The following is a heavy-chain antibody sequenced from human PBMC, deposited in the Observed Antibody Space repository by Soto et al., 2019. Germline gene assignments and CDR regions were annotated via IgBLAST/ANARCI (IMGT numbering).Heavy chain of an antibody. CDR2: ISAYNGQT. Sequence: QVPLVRSGAEVKKPGASVKVSCKASGYTFTSYGISWVRQAPGQGLEWMGWISAYNGQTNYAQKLKGRVTRTTDTSTSTAYRELRSLRSDDTAVYYCARDRDGTAAFRNWGQGTLVTVSS. V-gene: IGHV1-18*01. CDR3: ARDRDGTAAFRN. CDR1: GYTFTSYG. J-gene: IGHJ4*02. D-gene: IGHD6-13*01.